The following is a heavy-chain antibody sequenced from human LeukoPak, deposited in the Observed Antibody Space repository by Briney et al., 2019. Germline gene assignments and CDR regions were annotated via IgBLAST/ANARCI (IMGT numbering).Heavy chain of an antibody. D-gene: IGHD6-19*01. CDR2: ISYDGSNK. CDR3: AKRFSSVWYYFDN. V-gene: IGHV3-30*18. J-gene: IGHJ4*02. CDR1: GFTVSSNY. Sequence: GGSLRLSCAASGFTVSSNYMSWVRQAPGKGLEWVAVISYDGSNKYYADSVKGRFTISRDNSKNTVYLQMNSLRAEDTAVYYCAKRFSSVWYYFDNWGQGTLVTVSS.